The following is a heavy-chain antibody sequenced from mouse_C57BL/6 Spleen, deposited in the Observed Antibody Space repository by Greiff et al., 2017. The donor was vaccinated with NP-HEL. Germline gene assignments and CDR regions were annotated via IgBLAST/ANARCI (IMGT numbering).Heavy chain of an antibody. Sequence: QVQLQQPGAELVMPGASVKLSCKASGYTFTSYWMHWVKQRPGQGLEWIGEIDPSDSYTNYNQKFKGKSTLTVDKSSSTAYMQLSSLTSEDSAVYYCARGSLLPYWYFVVWGTGTTVTVSS. CDR2: IDPSDSYT. CDR1: GYTFTSYW. J-gene: IGHJ1*03. CDR3: ARGSLLPYWYFVV. D-gene: IGHD1-1*01. V-gene: IGHV1-69*01.